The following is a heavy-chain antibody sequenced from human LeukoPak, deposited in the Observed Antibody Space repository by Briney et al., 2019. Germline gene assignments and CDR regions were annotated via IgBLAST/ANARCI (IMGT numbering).Heavy chain of an antibody. D-gene: IGHD4-17*01. CDR2: ISGSGAST. CDR3: AKDNGDYGAYFYYHMDV. Sequence: PGGSLRLSCAASGFTFSSYAIIWVRQAPGKGLEWVSGISGSGASTFYADSVKGRFTVSRDNSKNSLFLQMNSLRADDTAVYYCAKDNGDYGAYFYYHMDVWGKGTTVTVSS. CDR1: GFTFSSYA. V-gene: IGHV3-23*01. J-gene: IGHJ6*04.